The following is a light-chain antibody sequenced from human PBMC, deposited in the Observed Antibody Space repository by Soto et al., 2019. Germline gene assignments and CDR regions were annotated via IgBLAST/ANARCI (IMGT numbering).Light chain of an antibody. V-gene: IGKV1-5*03. CDR3: QQYNGYPHT. CDR1: KSTSTW. J-gene: IGKJ2*01. CDR2: KAS. Sequence: DIQMTQSPSTLSASVGDRVTITCRASKSTSTWLAWYQQKPGKAPKLLIYKASSLRNGVPSRFSGSGSGTEFTLTIYSLQPDDFASYYCQQYNGYPHTFGQGTKLEIK.